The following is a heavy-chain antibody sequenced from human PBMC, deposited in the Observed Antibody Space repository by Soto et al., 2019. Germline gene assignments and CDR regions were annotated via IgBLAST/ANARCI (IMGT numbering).Heavy chain of an antibody. D-gene: IGHD4-17*01. CDR3: VNDTKWGGMTTIHYFDS. CDR2: ISSNSATI. V-gene: IGHV3-9*02. Sequence: EVQLVESGGGLVQPGRSLRLPCVASGFIADDYAMHWVRQAPGKGLEWDSGISSNSATINYADSVKGRFTISRDNAKNSLFIQRNSLRPEATAFYYCVNDTKWGGMTTIHYFDSWGQGTLVTVSS. CDR1: GFIADDYA. J-gene: IGHJ4*02.